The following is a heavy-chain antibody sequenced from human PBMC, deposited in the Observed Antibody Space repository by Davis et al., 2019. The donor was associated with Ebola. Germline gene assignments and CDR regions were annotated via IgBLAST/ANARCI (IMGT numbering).Heavy chain of an antibody. J-gene: IGHJ4*02. CDR3: ARGPFSMVKGVIPFDY. CDR2: IYYSGST. D-gene: IGHD3-10*01. V-gene: IGHV4-34*01. CDR1: GWSFSGYY. Sequence: SETLSLTCAVYGWSFSGYYWGWIRQPPGTGLEWIRSIYYSGSTSYNPTLKSRVTISVDTSKNQFSLKLSSVTAADTAVYYCARGPFSMVKGVIPFDYWGQGTLVTVSS.